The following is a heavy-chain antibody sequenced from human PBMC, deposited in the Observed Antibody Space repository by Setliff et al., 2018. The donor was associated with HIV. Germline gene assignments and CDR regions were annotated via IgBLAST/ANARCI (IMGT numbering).Heavy chain of an antibody. J-gene: IGHJ6*02. CDR3: ARKLRPGHGVDV. Sequence: GSLRLSCAASGFTFSDYSITWIRQAPGKGLEWVSYISSSGHTIYYADSVKGRFTISRDNAKNSLYLQMNSLRADDTATYYCARKLRPGHGVDVWGQGTTVTVSS. CDR2: ISSSGHTI. V-gene: IGHV3-11*04. CDR1: GFTFSDYS. D-gene: IGHD3-10*01.